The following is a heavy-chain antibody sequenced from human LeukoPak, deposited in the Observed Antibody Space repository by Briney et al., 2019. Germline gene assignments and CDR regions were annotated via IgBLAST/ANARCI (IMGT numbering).Heavy chain of an antibody. D-gene: IGHD4-17*01. CDR1: GFTLSDYG. CDR3: AKDVTHYGDYDSAFDI. J-gene: IGHJ3*02. CDR2: IRYDGNNK. Sequence: GSLRLSCAASGFTLSDYGMHWVRQAPGKGLAWVALIRYDGNNKYYADSVKGRFTIFRDNSKNTLYLQMNSLRAEDTAVYYCAKDVTHYGDYDSAFDIWGQGTMVTVSS. V-gene: IGHV3-30*02.